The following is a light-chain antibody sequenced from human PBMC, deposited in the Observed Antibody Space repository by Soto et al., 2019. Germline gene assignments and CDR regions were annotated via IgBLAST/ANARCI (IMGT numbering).Light chain of an antibody. CDR3: QLWDSSTDHPVV. Sequence: YELTQTPSVSLAPGQTARITCGGDKIGSKSVHWYKQKSGQAPVLVVYDDSDRASGIPERFSGSNSGNTATLTISRVEAGDEADYYCQLWDSSTDHPVVFGGGTKLTVL. V-gene: IGLV3-21*02. J-gene: IGLJ2*01. CDR2: DDS. CDR1: KIGSKS.